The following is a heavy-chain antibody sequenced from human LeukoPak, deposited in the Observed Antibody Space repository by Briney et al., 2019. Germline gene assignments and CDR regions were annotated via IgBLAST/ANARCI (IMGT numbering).Heavy chain of an antibody. D-gene: IGHD3-9*01. CDR1: GYTFTGYY. V-gene: IGHV1-2*02. CDR2: INPNSGGT. CDR3: ARTYDILTPFDY. J-gene: IGHJ4*02. Sequence: ASVKVSCKASGYTFTGYYMHWVRQAPGQGLEWMGWINPNSGGTNYAQKFQGRVTMTRDTSISTAYMELSRLRSDDTAVYSCARTYDILTPFDYWGQGTLVTVSS.